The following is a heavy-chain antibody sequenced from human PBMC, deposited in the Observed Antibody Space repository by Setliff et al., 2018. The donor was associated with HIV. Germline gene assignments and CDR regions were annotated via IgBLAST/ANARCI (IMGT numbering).Heavy chain of an antibody. J-gene: IGHJ4*02. Sequence: ASVKVSCKASGYTFTSYGISWVRQAPGQGLEWMGWISAYNGNTNYAQKLQGRVTMTTDTSTSTAYMELRSLRSDDTAVYYCAREDYYDSSGYRMGNALDYWGQGTLVTVSS. CDR2: ISAYNGNT. V-gene: IGHV1-18*01. D-gene: IGHD3-22*01. CDR3: AREDYYDSSGYRMGNALDY. CDR1: GYTFTSYG.